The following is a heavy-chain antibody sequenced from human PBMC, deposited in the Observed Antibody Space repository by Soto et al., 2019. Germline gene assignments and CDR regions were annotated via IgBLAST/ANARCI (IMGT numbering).Heavy chain of an antibody. CDR3: ARVVSGSYLDY. CDR2: IYYSGTT. D-gene: IGHD1-26*01. Sequence: QVQLQESGPGLVKASQTLSLTCTVSGGTITTGGHFWSWIRQYPGKGLEWIGYIYYSGTTHYNPSLKSRVTISIDTSKNQFSLILSSVTDADTAVYYCARVVSGSYLDYWGQGTLVTVSS. V-gene: IGHV4-31*03. CDR1: GGTITTGGHF. J-gene: IGHJ4*02.